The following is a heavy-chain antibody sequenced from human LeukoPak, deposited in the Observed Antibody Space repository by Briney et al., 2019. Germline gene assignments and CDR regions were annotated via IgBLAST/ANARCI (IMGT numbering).Heavy chain of an antibody. Sequence: VGSLRLSCAASGFTFSSYWMSWVRQAPGKGLEWVANIKQDGSEKYYVDSVKGRFTISRDNAKNSLYLQMNSLRAEDTAVYYCARDDTVTTRVGFIDWGQGTLVTVSS. J-gene: IGHJ4*02. CDR2: IKQDGSEK. CDR1: GFTFSSYW. D-gene: IGHD4-17*01. CDR3: ARDDTVTTRVGFID. V-gene: IGHV3-7*01.